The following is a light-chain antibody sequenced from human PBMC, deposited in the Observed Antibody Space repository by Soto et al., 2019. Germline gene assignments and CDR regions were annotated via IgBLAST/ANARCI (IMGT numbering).Light chain of an antibody. CDR3: RHHDTLLAHP. CDR1: QSVSSSY. V-gene: IGKV3-20*01. CDR2: GAS. J-gene: IGKJ1*01. Sequence: EIEVTQSPGTLSLSPGDRATISCRASQSVSSSYLAWDQQKPGQVPRLLIYGASWRATGGPARFSGSSSGTTFSLTISSLVPADYAVYYCRHHDTLLAHPFGEGTKVDIK.